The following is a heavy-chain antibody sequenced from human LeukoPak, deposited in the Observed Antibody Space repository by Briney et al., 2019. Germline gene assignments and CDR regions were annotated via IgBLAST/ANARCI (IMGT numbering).Heavy chain of an antibody. CDR3: ARAMSITVIVVAKYYFDY. D-gene: IGHD3-22*01. V-gene: IGHV4-34*01. CDR1: GESFSAYY. Sequence: SETLSLTCAVYGESFSAYYWSWIRQPPGEGLEWIGEINHSGSTNYNPSLKSRVTISVDTSKNQFSLKLSSVTAADTAVYYCARAMSITVIVVAKYYFDYWGQGALVTVSS. CDR2: INHSGST. J-gene: IGHJ4*02.